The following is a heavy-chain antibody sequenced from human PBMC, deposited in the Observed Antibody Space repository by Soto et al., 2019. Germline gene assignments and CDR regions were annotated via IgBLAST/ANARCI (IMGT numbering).Heavy chain of an antibody. J-gene: IGHJ4*02. D-gene: IGHD2-2*01. V-gene: IGHV1-46*01. Sequence: ASVKVSCKASGYTFTSYYMHWVRQAPGQGLEWMGIINPSGGSTSYAQKFQGRVTMTRDTSTSTVYMELSSLRSEDTAVYHCTTMGYCIGTSRHSVLDSWGPGTLVTVSS. CDR1: GYTFTSYY. CDR2: INPSGGST. CDR3: TTMGYCIGTSRHSVLDS.